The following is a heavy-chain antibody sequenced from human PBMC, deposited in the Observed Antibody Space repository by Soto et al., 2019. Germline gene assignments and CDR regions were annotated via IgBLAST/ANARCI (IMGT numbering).Heavy chain of an antibody. CDR2: IYYNTEST. Sequence: WTWIRHPPGKGLEWIGYIYYNTESTNYNPSLKSRVTISVDTSKNQFSLKLNSVTAADTAVYYCARDRFGYTYGYYYYYGMDASGQGTTVTVSS. CDR3: ARDRFGYTYGYYYYYGMDA. V-gene: IGHV4-59*01. J-gene: IGHJ6*02. D-gene: IGHD5-18*01.